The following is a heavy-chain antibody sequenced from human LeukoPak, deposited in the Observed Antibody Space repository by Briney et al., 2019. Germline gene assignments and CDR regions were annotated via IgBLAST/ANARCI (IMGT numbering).Heavy chain of an antibody. CDR1: GYTFSNYA. CDR2: ITGSGGST. CDR3: AKLDCSGSSCYQFDC. V-gene: IGHV3-23*01. Sequence: SCKASGYTFSNYAMSWVRQAPGKGLEWVSGITGSGGSTFYADSVKGRFTISRDNSKNTLYLQMNSLRAEDTAVYYCAKLDCSGSSCYQFDCWGQGTLVTVSS. J-gene: IGHJ4*02. D-gene: IGHD2-15*01.